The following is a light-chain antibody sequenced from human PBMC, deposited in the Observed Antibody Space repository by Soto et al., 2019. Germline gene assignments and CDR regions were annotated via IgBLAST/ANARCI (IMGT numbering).Light chain of an antibody. Sequence: EIVLTQSPGTLSLSPGERATLSCRASQSVSSNYLAWYQQKSGQAPRLLIYGASSRATGIPDRFSGSGSGTDFTLTFSKLEPEDFAVYYCQQYGNSPYAFGQWTELEI. J-gene: IGKJ2*01. V-gene: IGKV3-20*01. CDR3: QQYGNSPYA. CDR2: GAS. CDR1: QSVSSNY.